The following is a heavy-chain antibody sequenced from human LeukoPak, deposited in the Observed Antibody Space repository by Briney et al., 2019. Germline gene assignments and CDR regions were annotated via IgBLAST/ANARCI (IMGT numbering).Heavy chain of an antibody. V-gene: IGHV3-30*04. Sequence: GGSLRLSCAASGFTFSSYAMHWVRQAPGKGLEWVAVISYDGSNKYYADSVKGRFTISRDNSKNTLYLQMNSLRAEDTAVYYCAKGTAAALVHWGQGTLVTVSS. CDR1: GFTFSSYA. CDR3: AKGTAAALVH. J-gene: IGHJ4*02. D-gene: IGHD6-13*01. CDR2: ISYDGSNK.